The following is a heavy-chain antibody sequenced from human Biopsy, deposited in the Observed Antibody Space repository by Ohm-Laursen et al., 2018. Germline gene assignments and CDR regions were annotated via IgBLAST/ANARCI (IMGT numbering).Heavy chain of an antibody. V-gene: IGHV4-39*01. CDR3: ARDYDTSGYYYVS. CDR1: GGSISNNNYY. J-gene: IGHJ5*02. D-gene: IGHD3-22*01. Sequence: SDTLSLTCAVSGGSISNNNYYWGWIRQPPRKGLEWIGSIFYRGSTHYKPSLKSRVNISVDTSKNQFSLKLNSVTAADTAVYYCARDYDTSGYYYVSWGQGTLVTVSS. CDR2: IFYRGST.